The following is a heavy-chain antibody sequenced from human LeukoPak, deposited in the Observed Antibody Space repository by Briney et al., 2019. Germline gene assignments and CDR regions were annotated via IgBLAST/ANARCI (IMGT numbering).Heavy chain of an antibody. CDR1: GGSISSYY. CDR3: ALWDFGSGYSLDV. V-gene: IGHV4-59*08. D-gene: IGHD3-3*01. J-gene: IGHJ6*04. Sequence: SETLSLTCTVSGGSISSYYWSWIRQPPGKGLEWIGYIYYSGRTNYNPSLKSRVTISVDTSKNQFSLKLSSVTAADTAVYYSALWDFGSGYSLDVWGKGTTVTVSS. CDR2: IYYSGRT.